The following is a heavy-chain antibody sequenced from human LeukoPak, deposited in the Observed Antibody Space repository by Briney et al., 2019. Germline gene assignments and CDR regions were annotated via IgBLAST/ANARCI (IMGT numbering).Heavy chain of an antibody. Sequence: PSETLSLTCAVSGGSISSSNWWSWHRQPPGKGLEWIGEIYHSGSTNYNPSLKSRVTISVDRSKNQFSLKLSSVTAADTAVYYCAREGSSGRYFDYWGQGTLVTVSS. V-gene: IGHV4-4*02. CDR2: IYHSGST. CDR3: AREGSSGRYFDY. J-gene: IGHJ4*02. D-gene: IGHD5-12*01. CDR1: GGSISSSNW.